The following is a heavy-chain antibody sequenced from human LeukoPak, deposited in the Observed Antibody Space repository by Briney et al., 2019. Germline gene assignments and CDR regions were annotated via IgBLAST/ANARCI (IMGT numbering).Heavy chain of an antibody. J-gene: IGHJ3*02. Sequence: SETLSLTCTVSGGSISSYYWSWIRHPPGKGLEWIGYIYYSGSTNYNPSLKSRVTISVDTSKNQFSLKLSSVTAADTAVYYCAREDDSSGYYAFDIWGQGTMVTVSS. D-gene: IGHD3-22*01. CDR2: IYYSGST. V-gene: IGHV4-59*01. CDR1: GGSISSYY. CDR3: AREDDSSGYYAFDI.